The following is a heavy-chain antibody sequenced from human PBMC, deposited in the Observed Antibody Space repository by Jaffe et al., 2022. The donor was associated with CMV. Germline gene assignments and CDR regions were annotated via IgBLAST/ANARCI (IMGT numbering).Heavy chain of an antibody. J-gene: IGHJ3*02. CDR2: ISWNSGSI. CDR1: GFTFDDYA. Sequence: EVQLVESGGGLVQPGRSLRLSCAASGFTFDDYAMHWVRQAPGKGLEWVSGISWNSGSIGYADSVKGRFTISRDNAKNSLYLQMNSLRAEDTALYYCAKVTWLDGAHDAFDIWGQGTMVTVSS. V-gene: IGHV3-9*01. CDR3: AKVTWLDGAHDAFDI. D-gene: IGHD6-19*01.